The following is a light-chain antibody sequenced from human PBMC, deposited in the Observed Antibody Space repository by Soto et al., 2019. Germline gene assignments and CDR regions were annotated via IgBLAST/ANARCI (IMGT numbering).Light chain of an antibody. V-gene: IGKV1-5*01. J-gene: IGKJ1*01. Sequence: EIQMTQSPSTLSASVGDRVTITCRASQSISSWLAWYQQKPGKAPKFMIYDASTLESGVPSRFSGSGSGTDCTLTISSLQPDDFAAYYCQQYNNYPRTLGQGTKVDI. CDR3: QQYNNYPRT. CDR2: DAS. CDR1: QSISSW.